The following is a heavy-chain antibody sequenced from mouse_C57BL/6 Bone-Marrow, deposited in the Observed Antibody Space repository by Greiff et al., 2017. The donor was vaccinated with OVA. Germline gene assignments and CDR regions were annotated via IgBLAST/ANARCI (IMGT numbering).Heavy chain of an antibody. V-gene: IGHV1-81*01. Sequence: QVQLQQSGAELARPGASVKLSCKASGYTFTSYGISWVKQRTGQGLEWIGEIYPRSGNTYYNEKFKGKATLTADKSSSTAYMELRSLTSEDSAVYFWARDWQFAYWGQGTLVTVSA. CDR2: IYPRSGNT. J-gene: IGHJ3*01. CDR1: GYTFTSYG. CDR3: ARDWQFAY.